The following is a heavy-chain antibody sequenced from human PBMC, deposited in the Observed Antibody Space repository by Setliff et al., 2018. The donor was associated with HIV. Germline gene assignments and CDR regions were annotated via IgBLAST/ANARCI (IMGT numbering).Heavy chain of an antibody. CDR1: GFTLSDHH. CDR2: INWNGGGT. D-gene: IGHD3-10*01. CDR3: AREGGMVRGALYYYYYYYMDV. V-gene: IGHV3-20*04. J-gene: IGHJ6*03. Sequence: GGSLRLSCAASGFTLSDHHMTWVRQAPGKGLEWVSGINWNGGGTGYADSVKGRFTISRDNTKNSLYLQMNSLRAEDTALYYCAREGGMVRGALYYYYYYYMDVWGKGTTVTVSS.